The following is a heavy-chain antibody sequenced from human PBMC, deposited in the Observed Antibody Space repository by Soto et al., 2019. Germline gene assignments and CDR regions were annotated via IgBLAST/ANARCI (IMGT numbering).Heavy chain of an antibody. V-gene: IGHV4-4*02. Sequence: PSETLSLTCAVSGGPISSSNWWSRVRQPPGKGLQWIGEIYHSGSTNYNRSLKSRVTISLDKSKKQFSLKRSSVTAADTAVYYCASRVIAAAGISDYWGQGTLVTVYS. J-gene: IGHJ4*02. CDR1: GGPISSSNW. CDR2: IYHSGST. D-gene: IGHD6-13*01. CDR3: ASRVIAAAGISDY.